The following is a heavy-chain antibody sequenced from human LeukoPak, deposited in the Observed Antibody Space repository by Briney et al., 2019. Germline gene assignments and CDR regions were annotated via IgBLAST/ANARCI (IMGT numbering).Heavy chain of an antibody. J-gene: IGHJ4*02. CDR2: VSPYNGNT. D-gene: IGHD3-10*01. Sequence: ASVKVSCKTSGYTFTNYDITWVRQAPGQGVEWMGRVSPYNGNTYYSQRFQDRVIITKDTSTGTAYMDLRDLRTDDTAMYYCARNGRVRRVVKDLFEYWGQGTLVAVSS. CDR1: GYTFTNYD. CDR3: ARNGRVRRVVKDLFEY. V-gene: IGHV1-18*01.